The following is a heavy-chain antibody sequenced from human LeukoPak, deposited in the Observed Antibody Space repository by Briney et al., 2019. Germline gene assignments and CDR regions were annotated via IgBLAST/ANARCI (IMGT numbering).Heavy chain of an antibody. CDR2: ISGSGGST. D-gene: IGHD3-10*01. J-gene: IGHJ4*02. V-gene: IGHV3-23*01. CDR1: GFTFSSYS. CDR3: AKNTYYYGSVYDY. Sequence: GGSLRLSCAASGFTFSSYSMNWVRQAPGKGLEWVSAISGSGGSTYYADSVKGRFTISRDNSKNTLYLQMNSLRAEDTAVYYCAKNTYYYGSVYDYWGQGTLVTVSS.